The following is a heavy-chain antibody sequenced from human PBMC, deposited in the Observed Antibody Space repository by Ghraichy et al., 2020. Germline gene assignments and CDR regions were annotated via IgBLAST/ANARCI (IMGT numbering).Heavy chain of an antibody. J-gene: IGHJ4*02. Sequence: SETLSLTCTVSGGSISSGAYYWSWIRQPPGKGLEWIGYISNSGSTYYNSSLESRVSISIDTSKNQISLKLTSMTAADTAVYYCARSSDGSSDYYFDSWGQGTLVTVSS. CDR3: ARSSDGSSDYYFDS. CDR1: GGSISSGAYY. D-gene: IGHD6-13*01. CDR2: ISNSGST. V-gene: IGHV4-30-4*01.